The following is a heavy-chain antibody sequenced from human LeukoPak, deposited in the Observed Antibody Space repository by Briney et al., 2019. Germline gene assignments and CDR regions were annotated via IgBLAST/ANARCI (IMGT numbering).Heavy chain of an antibody. V-gene: IGHV1-69*13. CDR2: IIPIFGTA. CDR1: GGTFSSYA. Sequence: ASVKVSCKASGGTFSSYAISWVRQAPGQGLEWMGGIIPIFGTANYAQKFRGRVTITADESTSTAYMELSSLRSEDTAVYYCARARENYYDSSGYSDFDYWGQGTLVTVSS. J-gene: IGHJ4*02. CDR3: ARARENYYDSSGYSDFDY. D-gene: IGHD3-22*01.